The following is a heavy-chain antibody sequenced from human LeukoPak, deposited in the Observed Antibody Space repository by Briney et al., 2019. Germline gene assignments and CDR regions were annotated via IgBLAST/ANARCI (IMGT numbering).Heavy chain of an antibody. D-gene: IGHD1-26*01. Sequence: ASVKVSCKASGYTFTGYYMHWVRQAPGQGLEWMGRINPNSGGTNYAQKFQGRVTMTRGTSISTAYMELSRLRSDDTAVYYCARVGVGATYFAYWGQGTLVTVSS. J-gene: IGHJ4*02. V-gene: IGHV1-2*06. CDR2: INPNSGGT. CDR1: GYTFTGYY. CDR3: ARVGVGATYFAY.